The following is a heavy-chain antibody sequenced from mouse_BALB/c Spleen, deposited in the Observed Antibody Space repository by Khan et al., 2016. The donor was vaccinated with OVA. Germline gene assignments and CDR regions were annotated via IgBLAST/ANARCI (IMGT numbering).Heavy chain of an antibody. CDR1: GFTFSSYA. J-gene: IGHJ4*01. CDR3: ASPHSAGSYPMDY. CDR2: ISSGGSYT. V-gene: IGHV5-9-1*01. D-gene: IGHD3-1*01. Sequence: EVELVESGGGLVKPGGSLKLSCAASGFTFSSYAMSWVRQTPEKRLEWVTTISSGGSYTYYPDSVKGRFTISRDNAKNNLDLQMSSLKSEDTAMYSCASPHSAGSYPMDYWGQGTSVTVSS.